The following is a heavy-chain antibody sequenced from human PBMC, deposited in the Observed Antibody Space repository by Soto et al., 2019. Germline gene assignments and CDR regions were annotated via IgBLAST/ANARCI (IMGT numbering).Heavy chain of an antibody. CDR1: GGSLRTSGYS. CDR3: AKKYSSASGCFDY. D-gene: IGHD6-19*01. V-gene: IGHV3-23*01. CDR2: ISSSGGST. J-gene: IGHJ4*01. Sequence: ETLSLTCTVSGGSLRTSGYSWGWVRQAPGKGLEWVSAISSSGGSTYYADSVKGRFTISRDNSKNTLYLQMNSLRAEDTAIYYCAKKYSSASGCFDYWGHGTLVTVSS.